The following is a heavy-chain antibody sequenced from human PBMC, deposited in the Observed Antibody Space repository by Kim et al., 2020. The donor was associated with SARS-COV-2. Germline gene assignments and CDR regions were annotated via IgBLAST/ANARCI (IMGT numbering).Heavy chain of an antibody. V-gene: IGHV5-51*01. CDR2: IYPGDSDT. D-gene: IGHD1-26*01. CDR3: ARLVGARGYFQH. Sequence: GESLKISCKGSGYSFTSYWIGWVRQMPGKDLEWMGMIYPGDSDTRYSPSFQVQVTIPADKSISTAYLQWSSLKASDTAMYYYARLVGARGYFQHWGQGTLVTVSS. CDR1: GYSFTSYW. J-gene: IGHJ1*01.